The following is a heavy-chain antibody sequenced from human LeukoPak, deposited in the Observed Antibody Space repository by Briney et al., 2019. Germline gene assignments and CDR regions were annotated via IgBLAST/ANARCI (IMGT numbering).Heavy chain of an antibody. CDR3: ARDRYCSSTSCYADYYYGMDV. D-gene: IGHD2-2*01. CDR1: GFTFSSYA. CDR2: ISYDGSNK. J-gene: IGHJ6*02. V-gene: IGHV3-30-3*01. Sequence: GGSLRLSCAASGFTFSSYAMHWVRQAPGKGLEWVAVISYDGSNKYYADSVKGRFTISRDNSKNTLYLQMNSLRAEDTAVYYCARDRYCSSTSCYADYYYGMDVWAKGPRSPSP.